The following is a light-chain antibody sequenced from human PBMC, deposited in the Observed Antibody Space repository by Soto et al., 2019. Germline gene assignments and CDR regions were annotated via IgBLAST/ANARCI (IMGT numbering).Light chain of an antibody. CDR3: SSYTTSTTLI. Sequence: QSALTQPASVSGSPGQSITISCTGTSSDVGRYKLVSWYQQHPGKAPKLMIYDVSNRPSGVSNRFSGSKSGNMASLTISGLQAEDEADYYCSSYTTSTTLIFGGGTKVTVL. CDR2: DVS. V-gene: IGLV2-14*03. J-gene: IGLJ2*01. CDR1: SSDVGRYKL.